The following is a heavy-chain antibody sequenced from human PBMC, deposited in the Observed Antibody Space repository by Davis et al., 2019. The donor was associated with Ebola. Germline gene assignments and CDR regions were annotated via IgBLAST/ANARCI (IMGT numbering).Heavy chain of an antibody. D-gene: IGHD3-22*01. CDR2: IYPGDSDT. J-gene: IGHJ4*02. CDR1: GYSFTSYW. CDR3: ARLPYYDTSGYYFDLDY. Sequence: HGDSLKIPCKGSGYSFTSYWIGWVRQMPAKGLEWMGIIYPGDSDTRYSPSFQRQVTVSVDKATSTAYLQWSSLKASDTAMYYCARLPYYDTSGYYFDLDYWGQGTLVTVSS. V-gene: IGHV5-51*01.